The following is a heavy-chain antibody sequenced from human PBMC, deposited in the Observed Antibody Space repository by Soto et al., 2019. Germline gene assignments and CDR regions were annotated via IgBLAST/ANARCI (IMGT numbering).Heavy chain of an antibody. CDR3: ARPDEGGYSSNHHYYYALDV. CDR1: GGTFRSYS. V-gene: IGHV1-69*01. D-gene: IGHD3-22*01. Sequence: QVQLVQSGAEVKKPGSSVKVSCKASGGTFRSYSISWVRQAPGRGLEWMGGMIPIFDITNYAQKFQGRVTITADESTSTAYMELSSLGSDDTAVYYCARPDEGGYSSNHHYYYALDVWGQGTTVTV. J-gene: IGHJ6*02. CDR2: MIPIFDIT.